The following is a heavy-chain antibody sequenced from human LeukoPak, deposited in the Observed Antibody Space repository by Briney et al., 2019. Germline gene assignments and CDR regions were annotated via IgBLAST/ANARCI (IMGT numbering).Heavy chain of an antibody. J-gene: IGHJ4*02. CDR3: ARATYYFDY. CDR1: GGTLSSYA. V-gene: IGHV1-46*01. CDR2: INPSGGST. D-gene: IGHD3-16*01. Sequence: ASVKVSCKASGGTLSSYAISWVRQAPGQGLEWMGIINPSGGSTSYAQKFQGRVTITRDTSASTAYMELSSLRSEDTAVYYCARATYYFDYWGQGTLVTVSS.